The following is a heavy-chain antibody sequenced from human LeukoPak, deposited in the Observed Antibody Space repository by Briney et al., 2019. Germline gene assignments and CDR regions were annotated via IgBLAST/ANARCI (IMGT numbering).Heavy chain of an antibody. CDR2: IRYDGSNK. CDR1: GFTFSSYG. J-gene: IGHJ4*02. V-gene: IGHV3-30*02. CDR3: AKDNSWGLLGGGYFDY. D-gene: IGHD1-26*01. Sequence: GGSLRLSCAASGFTFSSYGMHWVRQAPGKGLEWVAFIRYDGSNKYYADSVKGRFTISRDNSKNTLYLQMNSLRAEDTAVYYCAKDNSWGLLGGGYFDYWGQGTLVTVSS.